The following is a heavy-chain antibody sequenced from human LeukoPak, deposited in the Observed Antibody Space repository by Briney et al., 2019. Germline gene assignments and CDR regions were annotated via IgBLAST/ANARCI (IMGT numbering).Heavy chain of an antibody. CDR2: ISGSGGST. V-gene: IGHV3-23*01. J-gene: IGHJ4*02. CDR1: GFTFSIYG. CDR3: AREGRAAAGSFDY. Sequence: PGGSLRLSCAASGFTFSIYGMSWVRQAPGKGLEWVSAISGSGGSTYYADSVKGRFTISRDNAKNSLYLQMNSLRVEDTAVYYCAREGRAAAGSFDYWGQGPLVTVSS. D-gene: IGHD6-13*01.